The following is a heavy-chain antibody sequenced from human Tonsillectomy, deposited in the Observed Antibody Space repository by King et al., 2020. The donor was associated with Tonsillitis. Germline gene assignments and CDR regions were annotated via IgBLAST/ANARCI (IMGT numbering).Heavy chain of an antibody. CDR3: AVYNFSGYSGYDPFDY. CDR2: IIPIFGTA. V-gene: IGHV1-69*01. CDR1: GGTFSSYA. D-gene: IGHD5-12*01. Sequence: GQLVQSGAEVKKPGSSVKVSCKASGGTFSSYAISWVRQAPGQGLEWRGGIIPIFGTANYAQKFQGRVTITAEESTSTAYMELSSPRSEDTAVYYCAVYNFSGYSGYDPFDYWGQGTLVTVSS. J-gene: IGHJ4*02.